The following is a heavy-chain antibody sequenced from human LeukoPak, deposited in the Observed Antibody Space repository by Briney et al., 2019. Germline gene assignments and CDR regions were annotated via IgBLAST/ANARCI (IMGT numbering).Heavy chain of an antibody. V-gene: IGHV7-4-1*02. CDR3: ARDRGYYYDSSGSAGTNDAFDI. CDR1: GGTFSSYA. J-gene: IGHJ3*02. Sequence: AASVKVSCKASGGTFSSYAISWVRQAPGQGLEWMGWINTNTGNPTYAQGFTGRFVFSLDTSVSTAYLQISSLKAEDTAVYYCARDRGYYYDSSGSAGTNDAFDIWGQGTMVTVSS. CDR2: INTNTGNP. D-gene: IGHD3-22*01.